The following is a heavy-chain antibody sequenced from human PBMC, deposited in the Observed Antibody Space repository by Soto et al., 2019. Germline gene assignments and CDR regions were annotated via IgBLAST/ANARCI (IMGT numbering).Heavy chain of an antibody. Sequence: SETMSLTCSVSGGSISSSSYFCGWNRKPPGKGLEWIGSIYYSGSTYYNPSLKSRVTVSVDTSKNQFSLKLSSVTAADKSVYYCARHPSDFWFDPWGQGTLVTVSS. V-gene: IGHV4-39*01. D-gene: IGHD2-21*02. CDR2: IYYSGST. CDR3: ARHPSDFWFDP. J-gene: IGHJ5*02. CDR1: GGSISSSSYF.